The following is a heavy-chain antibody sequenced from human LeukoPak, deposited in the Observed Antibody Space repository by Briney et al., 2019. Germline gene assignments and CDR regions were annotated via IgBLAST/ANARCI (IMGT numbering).Heavy chain of an antibody. CDR2: ITGTGGST. Sequence: GGSLRLSCAASGFTFTSYAMSWVRQAPGKGLEWVSAITGTGGSTYYAASVKGRFTVSRDNSKNTLYLQMNSLRAEDTAVYYCAKAKSSGWSAFFDYWGQGTLVTVSS. V-gene: IGHV3-23*01. D-gene: IGHD6-19*01. J-gene: IGHJ4*02. CDR3: AKAKSSGWSAFFDY. CDR1: GFTFTSYA.